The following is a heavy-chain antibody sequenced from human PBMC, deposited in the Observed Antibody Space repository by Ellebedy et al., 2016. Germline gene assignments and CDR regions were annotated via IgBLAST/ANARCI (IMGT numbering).Heavy chain of an antibody. D-gene: IGHD7-27*01. V-gene: IGHV1-69*04. CDR3: ARAPPPRGDRSADAFDI. CDR2: IIPILEIA. CDR1: GGTLSSYA. J-gene: IGHJ3*02. Sequence: ASVKVSCKASGGTLSSYAISWVRQAPGQGLEWMGRIIPILEIANYAQKFQDRVTITADKSTSTAYMERSSLRSEDTAIYYCARAPPPRGDRSADAFDIWGQGTMVTVST.